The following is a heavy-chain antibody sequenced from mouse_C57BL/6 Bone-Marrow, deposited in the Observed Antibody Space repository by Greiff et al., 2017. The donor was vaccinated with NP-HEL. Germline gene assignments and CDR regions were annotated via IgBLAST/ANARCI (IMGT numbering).Heavy chain of an antibody. CDR2: IDPSDSYT. J-gene: IGHJ4*01. CDR1: GYTFTSYW. CDR3: ASSTAQATPYAMDY. Sequence: QVQLQQPGAELVKPGASVKLSCKASGYTFTSYWMQWVKQRPGQGLEWIGEIDPSDSYTNYNQKFKGEATLTVDTSSSTAYMQLSSLTSEDSAVYYCASSTAQATPYAMDYWGQGTSVTVSS. V-gene: IGHV1-50*01. D-gene: IGHD3-2*02.